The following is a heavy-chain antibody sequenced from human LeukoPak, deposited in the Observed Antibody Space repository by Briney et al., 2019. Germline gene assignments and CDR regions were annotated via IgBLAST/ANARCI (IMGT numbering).Heavy chain of an antibody. CDR1: GDSISSRKW. CDR3: ARDWRDGYNKVFDW. D-gene: IGHD5-24*01. Sequence: ETLSLTCAVSGDSISSRKWWSWVRQPPGKGLEWVANIKQDGTDKYYVDSVRGRFTISRDNAKNSLYLQMNSLGVEDTAVYFCARDWRDGYNKVFDWWGQGTLVAVSS. J-gene: IGHJ4*02. CDR2: IKQDGTDK. V-gene: IGHV3-7*01.